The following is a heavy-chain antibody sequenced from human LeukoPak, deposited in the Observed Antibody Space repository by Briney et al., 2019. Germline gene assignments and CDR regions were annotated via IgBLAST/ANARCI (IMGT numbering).Heavy chain of an antibody. J-gene: IGHJ4*02. D-gene: IGHD3-10*01. Sequence: GGSLRLSCAASGFTFSSYAMNWVRQAPGKGLEWVSIIYSGGITHYADSVKGRFTISRDNSKNTLFLQMNSLRAEDTAVYYCARVDGSGSYYNKPLDYWGQGTLVTVSS. CDR2: IYSGGIT. CDR3: ARVDGSGSYYNKPLDY. CDR1: GFTFSSYA. V-gene: IGHV3-66*01.